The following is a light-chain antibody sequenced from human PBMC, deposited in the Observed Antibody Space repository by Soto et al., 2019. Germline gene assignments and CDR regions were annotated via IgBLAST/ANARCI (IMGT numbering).Light chain of an antibody. CDR2: EGS. CDR1: SSDVGSYNL. CDR3: CSYASSGTYV. Sequence: QSVLTQPASVSGSPGQSITISCTGTSSDVGSYNLVSWYQQHPGKAPKLMIYEGSKRPSGISSRFSGSKSGNTASLTISGLQAEDEADFYCCSYASSGTYVFGTGTKVPVL. V-gene: IGLV2-23*01. J-gene: IGLJ1*01.